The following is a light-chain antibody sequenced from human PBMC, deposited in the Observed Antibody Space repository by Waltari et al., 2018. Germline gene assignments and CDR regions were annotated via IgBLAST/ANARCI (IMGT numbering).Light chain of an antibody. CDR2: EVK. CDR3: AAHTSRGTWV. V-gene: IGLV2-14*01. Sequence: QSALTQPASVSGSPGQSITISCTGTSSDVGYSNYVYWYQQLPGKVPIVLIAEVKIRPSGVSNRFSASKSGNTASLTISGLQSEDEADYYCAAHTSRGTWVFGGGTKVTVL. J-gene: IGLJ3*02. CDR1: SSDVGYSNY.